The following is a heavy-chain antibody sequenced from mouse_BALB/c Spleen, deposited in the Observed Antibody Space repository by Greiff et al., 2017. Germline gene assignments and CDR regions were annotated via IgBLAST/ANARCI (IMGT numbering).Heavy chain of an antibody. CDR1: GFTFSNYW. J-gene: IGHJ4*01. CDR3: TQTARATPYAMDY. V-gene: IGHV6-6*02. CDR2: IRLKSNNYAT. D-gene: IGHD3-2*01. Sequence: EVKLMESGGGLVQPGGSMKLSCVASGFTFSNYWMNWVRQSPEKGLEWVAEIRLKSNNYATHYAESVKGRFTISRDDSKSSVYLQMNNLRAEDTGIYYCTQTARATPYAMDYWGQGTSVTVSS.